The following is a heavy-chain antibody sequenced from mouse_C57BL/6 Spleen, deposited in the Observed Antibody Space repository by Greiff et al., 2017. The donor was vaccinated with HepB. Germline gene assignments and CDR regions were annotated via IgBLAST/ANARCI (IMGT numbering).Heavy chain of an antibody. CDR3: ARRWGYYAMDY. CDR2: IDPSDSYT. CDR1: GYTFTSYW. Sequence: QVQLQQPGAELVKPGASVKLSCKASGYTFTSYWMQWVKQRPGQGLEWIGEIDPSDSYTNYNQKFKGKATLTVDTSSSTAYMQLSSLTSEDSAVYYYARRWGYYAMDYWGQGTSVTVSS. V-gene: IGHV1-50*01. D-gene: IGHD1-1*02. J-gene: IGHJ4*01.